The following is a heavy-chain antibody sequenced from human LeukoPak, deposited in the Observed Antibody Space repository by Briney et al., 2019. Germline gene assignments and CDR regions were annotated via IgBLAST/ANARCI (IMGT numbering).Heavy chain of an antibody. CDR1: GFTFSSYG. J-gene: IGHJ3*02. CDR2: ISYDGSNK. CDR3: AMSSRNYAFDI. D-gene: IGHD1-7*01. V-gene: IGHV3-30*03. Sequence: GGSLRLSCAASGFTFSSYGMHWVRQAPGKGLEWVAVISYDGSNKYYADSVKGRFTISRDNSKNTLYLQMNSLRAEDTAVYYCAMSSRNYAFDIWGQGTMVTVSS.